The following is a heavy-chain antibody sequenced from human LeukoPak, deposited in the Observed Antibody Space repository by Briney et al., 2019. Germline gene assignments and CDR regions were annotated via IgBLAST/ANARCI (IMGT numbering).Heavy chain of an antibody. J-gene: IGHJ5*02. Sequence: ASVKVSCKASGYTFTSYYMNWVRQAPGQGLEWMGLINPSGSSTSYAQKFQGSLSLTRDMSTSTDYMELSSLRSEDTAVYYCARDNSVGDTAWWFDPWGQGTLVTVSS. D-gene: IGHD1-26*01. CDR3: ARDNSVGDTAWWFDP. V-gene: IGHV1-46*01. CDR1: GYTFTSYY. CDR2: INPSGSST.